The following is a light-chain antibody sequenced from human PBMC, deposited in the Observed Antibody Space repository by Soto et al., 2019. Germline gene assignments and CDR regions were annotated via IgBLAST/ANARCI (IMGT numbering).Light chain of an antibody. CDR1: QSVRSY. V-gene: IGKV3-11*01. CDR3: QQRSKWPPRIT. CDR2: DAS. J-gene: IGKJ5*01. Sequence: EVVLTQSPATLSLSPGERATLSCRASQSVRSYLAWYQQRPGQAPRLPIYDASNRATGIPARFSGRGSGTDFTLTISSLEPEDFAVYYCQQRSKWPPRITFGQGTRLEIK.